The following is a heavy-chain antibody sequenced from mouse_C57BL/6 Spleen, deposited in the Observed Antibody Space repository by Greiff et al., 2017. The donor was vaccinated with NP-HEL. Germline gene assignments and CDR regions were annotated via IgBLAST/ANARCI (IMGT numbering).Heavy chain of an antibody. CDR2: IDPANGNT. CDR1: GFNIKNTY. V-gene: IGHV14-3*01. D-gene: IGHD1-1*01. Sequence: VQLQQSVAELVRPGASVKLSCTASGFNIKNTYMHWVKQRPEQGLEWIGRIDPANGNTKYAPKFQGKATITADTSSNTAYLQLSSLTSEDTAIYYCAGYYYYGSSYWYFDVWGTGTTVTVSS. J-gene: IGHJ1*03. CDR3: AGYYYYGSSYWYFDV.